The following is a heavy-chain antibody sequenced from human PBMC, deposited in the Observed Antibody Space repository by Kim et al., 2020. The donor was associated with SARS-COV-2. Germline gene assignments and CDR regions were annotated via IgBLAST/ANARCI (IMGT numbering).Heavy chain of an antibody. V-gene: IGHV1-46*01. D-gene: IGHD1-26*01. CDR1: GYTFTSYW. Sequence: ASVKVSCKASGYTFTSYWIHWVRQAPGQGLEWMGMINPSSANTRYAQSFQGRVTTTSDTSTSTASMELSSLTSEDTAVYYCARAWDQNFDFWRQGTLVTV. CDR3: ARAWDQNFDF. J-gene: IGHJ4*02. CDR2: INPSSANT.